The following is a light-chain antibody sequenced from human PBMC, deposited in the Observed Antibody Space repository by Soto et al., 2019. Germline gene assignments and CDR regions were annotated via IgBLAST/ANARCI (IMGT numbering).Light chain of an antibody. CDR1: SSDVGAYSY. CDR3: SSYAHGSIYV. Sequence: QSVLTQPASVSGSPGQSITISCTGSSSDVGAYSYVSWYLQHPGKAPKLLIYGVGNRPSGVSARFSGSKSGNTASLTISGLQAEDEADYYCSSYAHGSIYVFGTGTKLTGL. J-gene: IGLJ1*01. CDR2: GVG. V-gene: IGLV2-14*01.